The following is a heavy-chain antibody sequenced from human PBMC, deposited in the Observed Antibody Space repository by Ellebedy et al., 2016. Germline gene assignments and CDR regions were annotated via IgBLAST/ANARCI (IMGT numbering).Heavy chain of an antibody. Sequence: GESLKISCVASGPTFSDSYMGWIRQALGKGLEWISYISGSSTYTNYADSVKGRFTISRDNAKNSLFLQMNSLRAEDTAVYYCASGGQIREPDFWGQGTLVTVSS. V-gene: IGHV3-11*06. D-gene: IGHD1-26*01. CDR2: ISGSSTYT. J-gene: IGHJ4*02. CDR3: ASGGQIREPDF. CDR1: GPTFSDSY.